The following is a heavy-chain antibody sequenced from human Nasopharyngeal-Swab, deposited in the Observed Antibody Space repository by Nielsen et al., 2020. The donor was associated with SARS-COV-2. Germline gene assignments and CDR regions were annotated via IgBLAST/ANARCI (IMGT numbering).Heavy chain of an antibody. D-gene: IGHD3-10*01. CDR3: ARDRYGSGSFLGY. CDR2: INPSGGSA. CDR1: GYSFTSSD. V-gene: IGHV1-46*01. Sequence: VKVSCKASGYSFTSSDINWVRQATGQGLEWMGIINPSGGSATYAQRFQGKVTMTRDTSTSTVFMELSSLKSEDTAVYYCARDRYGSGSFLGYWGQGTLVTVSS. J-gene: IGHJ4*02.